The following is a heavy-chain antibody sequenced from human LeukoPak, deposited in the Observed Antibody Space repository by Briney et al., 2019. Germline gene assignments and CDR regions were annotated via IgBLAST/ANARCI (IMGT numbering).Heavy chain of an antibody. V-gene: IGHV4-39*01. D-gene: IGHD2-15*01. CDR3: ARHPKGYFSRFDP. J-gene: IGHJ5*02. CDR1: GGSISSTTHY. CDR2: IYYSGNT. Sequence: SETLSLTCTVSGGSISSTTHYWGWIRQPPGKGLEWIGSIYYSGNTDYNPSLKSRVTISVDTSKNQFSLRLNSVTAADTAVYYCARHPKGYFSRFDPWGQGTLVTVSS.